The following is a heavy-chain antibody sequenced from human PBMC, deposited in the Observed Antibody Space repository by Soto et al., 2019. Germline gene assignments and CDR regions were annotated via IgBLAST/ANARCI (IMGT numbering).Heavy chain of an antibody. D-gene: IGHD2-2*01. CDR3: ARELRYCSSTYCYGGTFDY. CDR1: GGSFSSYY. V-gene: IGHV4-34*01. CDR2: INPSGST. Sequence: SETLSLTCAVYGGSFSSYYWSWIRQPPGKGLEWIGEINPSGSTDYNPSLKSRVTISVDTSKNQLSLKLSSVTAADTAVYYCARELRYCSSTYCYGGTFDYWGQGALVTVSS. J-gene: IGHJ4*02.